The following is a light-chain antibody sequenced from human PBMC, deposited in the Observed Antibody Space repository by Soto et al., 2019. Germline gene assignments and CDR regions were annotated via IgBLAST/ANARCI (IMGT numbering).Light chain of an antibody. J-gene: IGKJ4*01. V-gene: IGKV1-9*01. CDR1: QGINRF. Sequence: DIQLTQSPSFLSASVGDIVTITFRASQGINRFLAWYQRKPGKAPKLLIYAASTLQSGVPSRFSGSGSGTEFTLTISSLQPEDFATYYCLQHNSYSPVFGGGTKVDIK. CDR2: AAS. CDR3: LQHNSYSPV.